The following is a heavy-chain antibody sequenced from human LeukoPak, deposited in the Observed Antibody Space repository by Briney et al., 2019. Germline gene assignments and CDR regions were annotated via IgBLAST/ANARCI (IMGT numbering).Heavy chain of an antibody. Sequence: EGSLRLSCAASGFTVSSNYMSWVRQAPGKGLEWVSVIYSGGSTYYADSVKGRFTISRDNSKNTLYLQMNSLRAEDTAVYYCARAAATDLDYWGQGTLVTVSS. J-gene: IGHJ4*02. V-gene: IGHV3-66*01. CDR1: GFTVSSNY. D-gene: IGHD6-25*01. CDR3: ARAAATDLDY. CDR2: IYSGGST.